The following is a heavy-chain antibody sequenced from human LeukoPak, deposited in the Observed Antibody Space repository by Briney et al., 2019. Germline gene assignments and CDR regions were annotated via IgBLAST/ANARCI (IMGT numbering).Heavy chain of an antibody. D-gene: IGHD4-17*01. J-gene: IGHJ4*02. Sequence: GGSLRLSCEASGFTFSSYYMTWVRQVPGKGLEWVANMNQDGTERNYVDSVKGRFTVSRDNSKNTLYLQMNSLRAEDTAVYYCAKKSATYGDYATQDYWGQGTLVTVSS. CDR3: AKKSATYGDYATQDY. CDR1: GFTFSSYY. V-gene: IGHV3-7*01. CDR2: MNQDGTER.